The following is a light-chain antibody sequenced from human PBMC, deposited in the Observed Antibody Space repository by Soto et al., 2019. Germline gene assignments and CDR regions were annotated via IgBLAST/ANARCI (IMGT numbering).Light chain of an antibody. CDR3: QQYINYPWT. CDR2: KAS. Sequence: DIQMTQSPSTLSASVGDRVTITWRASQSISSWLAWYQQKPGKAPKVLIYKASTLESGVPLRVSGSRSGTEITLTISSLQPDDFAIYYCQQYINYPWTFGQGTKVDI. J-gene: IGKJ1*01. V-gene: IGKV1-5*03. CDR1: QSISSW.